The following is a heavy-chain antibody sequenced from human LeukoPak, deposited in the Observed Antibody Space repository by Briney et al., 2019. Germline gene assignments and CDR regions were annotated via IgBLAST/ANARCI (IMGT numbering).Heavy chain of an antibody. CDR2: ISYDGSNK. CDR3: ARDEVAGTIQLGSFDY. J-gene: IGHJ4*02. Sequence: PGRSLRLSCAASGFTFSSYAMHWVRQAPGKGLEWVAVISYDGSNKYYADSVKGRFTISRDNSKNTLYLQMNSLRAEDTAVYYCARDEVAGTIQLGSFDYWGQGTLVTVSS. V-gene: IGHV3-30-3*01. D-gene: IGHD6-19*01. CDR1: GFTFSSYA.